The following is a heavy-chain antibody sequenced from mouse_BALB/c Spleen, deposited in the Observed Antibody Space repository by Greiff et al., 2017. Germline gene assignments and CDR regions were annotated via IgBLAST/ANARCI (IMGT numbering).Heavy chain of an antibody. J-gene: IGHJ3*01. D-gene: IGHD2-4*01. Sequence: DVKLQESGPGLVKPSQSLSLTCSVTGYSITSGYYWNWIRQFPGNKLEWMGYISYDGSNNYNPSLKNRISITRDTSKNQFFLKLNSVTTEDTATYYCARPNYDYDEFAYWGQGTLVTVSA. CDR3: ARPNYDYDEFAY. CDR1: GYSITSGYY. V-gene: IGHV3-6*02. CDR2: ISYDGSN.